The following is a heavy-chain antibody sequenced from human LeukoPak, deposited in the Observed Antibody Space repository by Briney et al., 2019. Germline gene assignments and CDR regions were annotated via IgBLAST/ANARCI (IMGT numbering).Heavy chain of an antibody. D-gene: IGHD6-13*01. CDR3: AKLAAADQFDY. CDR2: ISYDGSNK. V-gene: IGHV3-30*18. Sequence: GRSLRLSCAASGFTFSTYGMHWVRQAPGKGLEWVTVISYDGSNKYYADSVKGRFTISRDNSKNTLYLQMNSLRAEGTAVYYCAKLAAADQFDYWGQGTLVTVSS. CDR1: GFTFSTYG. J-gene: IGHJ4*02.